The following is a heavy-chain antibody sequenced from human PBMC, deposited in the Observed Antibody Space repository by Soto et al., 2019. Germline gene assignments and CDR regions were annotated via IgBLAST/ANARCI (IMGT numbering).Heavy chain of an antibody. Sequence: EVQLVESGGGLVQPGGSLRLSCTASGFAVRHNYMTWVRQAPGKGLEWVSLIYSGGDTAYADSVKGRFTISRHTSQNTLYLQMHSLRAAAPAVYYCARKTDSIPSGGDVWGKGTAVTVSS. J-gene: IGHJ6*04. V-gene: IGHV3-53*04. CDR3: ARKTDSIPSGGDV. CDR1: GFAVRHNY. D-gene: IGHD3-10*01. CDR2: IYSGGDT.